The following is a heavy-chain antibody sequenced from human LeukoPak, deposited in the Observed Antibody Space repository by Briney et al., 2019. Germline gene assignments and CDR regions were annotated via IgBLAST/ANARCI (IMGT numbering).Heavy chain of an antibody. V-gene: IGHV4-39*07. J-gene: IGHJ4*02. Sequence: PSETLSLTCTVSGGSISSSSYHWGWIRQPPGKGLEWIGSIYYSGSTYYNPSLKSRVTISVDTSKNQFSLKLSSVTAADTAVYCCARLPPSAGIAFDYWGQGTLVTVSS. CDR3: ARLPPSAGIAFDY. CDR2: IYYSGST. CDR1: GGSISSSSYH. D-gene: IGHD6-13*01.